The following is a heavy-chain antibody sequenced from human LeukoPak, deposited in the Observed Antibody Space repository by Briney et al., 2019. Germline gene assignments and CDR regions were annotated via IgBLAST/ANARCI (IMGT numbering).Heavy chain of an antibody. D-gene: IGHD6-13*01. Sequence: SETLSLTCAVYGGSFSGYYWSWIRQPPGKGLEWIGEINHSGSTNYNPSLKSRVTISVDTSKNQFSLKLSSVTAADTAVYYCARDRQQLGYYYGMDVWGQGTTVTVSS. CDR3: ARDRQQLGYYYGMDV. J-gene: IGHJ6*02. CDR1: GGSFSGYY. CDR2: INHSGST. V-gene: IGHV4-34*01.